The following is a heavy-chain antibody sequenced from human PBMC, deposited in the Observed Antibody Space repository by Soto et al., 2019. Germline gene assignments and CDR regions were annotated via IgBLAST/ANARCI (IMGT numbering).Heavy chain of an antibody. CDR1: GYSFTSYW. CDR2: IYPGDSDT. D-gene: IGHD3-16*02. Sequence: PGESLKISCKGSGYSFTSYWIGWVRQMPGKGLEWMGIIYPGDSDTRYSPSFQGQVTISADKSISTAYLQWSSLKASDTAMYYCARQGHYDYVWGSYRSFDYWGQGTLVTVSS. CDR3: ARQGHYDYVWGSYRSFDY. J-gene: IGHJ4*02. V-gene: IGHV5-51*01.